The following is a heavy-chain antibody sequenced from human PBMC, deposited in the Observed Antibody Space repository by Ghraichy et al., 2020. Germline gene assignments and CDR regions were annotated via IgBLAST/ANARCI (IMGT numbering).Heavy chain of an antibody. J-gene: IGHJ4*02. CDR1: GFTFSNSW. CDR2: INSDESTT. D-gene: IGHD5-12*01. Sequence: GESLNIFCAASGFTFSNSWMHWVRQAPGKGLVWVSYINSDESTTTYADSVKGRFTISRDNAKNTVYLQMNSLRVEDTAVYYCARDVSYSGYDWGQGTLVTVSS. V-gene: IGHV3-74*01. CDR3: ARDVSYSGYD.